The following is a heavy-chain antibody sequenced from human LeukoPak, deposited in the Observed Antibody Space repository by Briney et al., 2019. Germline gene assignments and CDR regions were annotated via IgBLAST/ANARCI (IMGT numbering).Heavy chain of an antibody. CDR1: GFTFTNYD. J-gene: IGHJ5*02. Sequence: ASVKVSCKASGFTFTNYDINWVRQATGQGLEWMGWMNPINGNTGYAQKFQGRVTMTRDTSISTAYMELRSLTSEDTAAYYCVRDGEGVAISVNYWFDPWGQGTLVTVSS. V-gene: IGHV1-8*01. CDR2: MNPINGNT. D-gene: IGHD3-10*01. CDR3: VRDGEGVAISVNYWFDP.